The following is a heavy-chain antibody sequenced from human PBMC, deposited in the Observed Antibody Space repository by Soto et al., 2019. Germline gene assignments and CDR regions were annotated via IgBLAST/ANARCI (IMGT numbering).Heavy chain of an antibody. CDR2: INHSGST. Sequence: QVQLQQWGAGLLKPSETLSLTCAVYGGSFSGYYWSWIRQPPGKGLEWMGEINHSGSTKYNPSLNSRVTISVDTSKNQFSLKLSSVTAADTAVYYCARDRSSPEAFYYGMDVWGQGTTVTVSS. J-gene: IGHJ6*02. CDR3: ARDRSSPEAFYYGMDV. D-gene: IGHD2-2*01. V-gene: IGHV4-34*01. CDR1: GGSFSGYY.